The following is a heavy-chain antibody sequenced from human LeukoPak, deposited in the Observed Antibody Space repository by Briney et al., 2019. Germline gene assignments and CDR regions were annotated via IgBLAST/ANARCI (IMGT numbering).Heavy chain of an antibody. CDR2: IYSGSST. D-gene: IGHD5-24*01. CDR1: GSTVSSNY. V-gene: IGHV3-53*01. J-gene: IGHJ6*03. CDR3: ARGSRDGYNYLHYYYMDV. Sequence: GGSLRLSCAASGSTVSSNYMSWVRQAPGKGLEWVSVIYSGSSTYYADSVKGRFTISRDNSKNTLYLQMNSLRAEDTAVYYCARGSRDGYNYLHYYYMDVWGKGTTVTVSS.